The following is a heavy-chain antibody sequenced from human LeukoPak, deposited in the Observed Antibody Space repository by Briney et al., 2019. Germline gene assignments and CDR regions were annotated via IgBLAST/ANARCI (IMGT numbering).Heavy chain of an antibody. V-gene: IGHV3-9*01. Sequence: GGSLRLSCAASGFTFDDYAMHWVRQAPGKGLEWVSGINWSSGNIGYADSVKGRFTISRDNAKNSPYLQMNSLRADDTALYYCAKAPSLHYYDSSGYYTYFDSWGQGTLVTVSS. D-gene: IGHD3-22*01. CDR1: GFTFDDYA. CDR2: INWSSGNI. CDR3: AKAPSLHYYDSSGYYTYFDS. J-gene: IGHJ4*02.